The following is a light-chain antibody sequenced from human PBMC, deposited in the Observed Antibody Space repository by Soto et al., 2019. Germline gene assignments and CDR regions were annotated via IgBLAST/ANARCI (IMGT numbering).Light chain of an antibody. Sequence: AIRMTMSPSSFSASPGDRVTITCRASQGISSYLAWYQQKPGKAPKLLIYAASTLQSGVPSRLSGSGSGTDFTLTISCLQSEDFAVYYCQQYASTRWTSCQGTKVDIK. V-gene: IGKV1-8*01. J-gene: IGKJ1*01. CDR3: QQYASTRWT. CDR1: QGISSY. CDR2: AAS.